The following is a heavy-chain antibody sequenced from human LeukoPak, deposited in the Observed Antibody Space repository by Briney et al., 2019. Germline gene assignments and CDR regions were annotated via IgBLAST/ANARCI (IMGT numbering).Heavy chain of an antibody. J-gene: IGHJ4*02. V-gene: IGHV4-59*01. D-gene: IGHD1-1*01. CDR3: ARGTEGRTASYYFEY. Sequence: SETLSLTCTVSGGSISSYYWSWIRQPPGKGLEWIGYIYYSGSTNYNPSLKSRVTISVDTSKNQFSLKLSSVTAADTAVYYCARGTEGRTASYYFEYWGQGTLVTVSS. CDR1: GGSISSYY. CDR2: IYYSGST.